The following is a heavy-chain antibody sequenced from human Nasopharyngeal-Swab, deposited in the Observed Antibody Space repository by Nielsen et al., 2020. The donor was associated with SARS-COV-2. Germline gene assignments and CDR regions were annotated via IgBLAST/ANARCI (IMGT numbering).Heavy chain of an antibody. J-gene: IGHJ3*02. Sequence: GESLKISCAASGFTFSSYAMSRVRQAPGKGLEWVSAISGSGGSTYYADSVKGRFTISRDNSKNTLYLQMNSLRAEDTAVYYCAKGRSNRDAFDIWGQGTMVTVSS. CDR2: ISGSGGST. D-gene: IGHD1-14*01. CDR3: AKGRSNRDAFDI. CDR1: GFTFSSYA. V-gene: IGHV3-23*01.